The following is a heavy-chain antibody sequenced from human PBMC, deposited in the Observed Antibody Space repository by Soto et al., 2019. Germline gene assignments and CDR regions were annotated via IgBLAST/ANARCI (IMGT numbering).Heavy chain of an antibody. J-gene: IGHJ3*02. CDR3: AKSLSRFLEWLEESDAFDI. CDR1: GFTFSSYA. D-gene: IGHD3-3*01. CDR2: ISGSGGST. V-gene: IGHV3-23*01. Sequence: PGGSLRLSCPASGFTFSSYAMSLVRQAPGKGLEWVSAISGSGGSTYYADSVKGRFTISRDNSKNTLYLQMNSLRAEDTAVYYCAKSLSRFLEWLEESDAFDIWGQGTMVTVSS.